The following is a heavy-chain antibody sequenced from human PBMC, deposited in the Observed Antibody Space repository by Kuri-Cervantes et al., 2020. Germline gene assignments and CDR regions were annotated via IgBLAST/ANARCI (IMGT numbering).Heavy chain of an antibody. CDR1: GFTVSSNY. CDR3: ARDKGFGELSQYGMDV. V-gene: IGHV3-66*02. CDR2: IYSGGST. J-gene: IGHJ6*02. D-gene: IGHD3-10*01. Sequence: GGSLRLSCVASGFTVSSNYMSWVRQAPGKGLEWVSVIYSGGSTYYADSVKGRFTISRDNSKNTLYLQMNSLRAEDTAVYYCARDKGFGELSQYGMDVWGQGTTVTVSS.